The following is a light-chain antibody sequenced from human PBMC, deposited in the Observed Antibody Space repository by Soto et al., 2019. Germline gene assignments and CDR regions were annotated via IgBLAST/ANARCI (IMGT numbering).Light chain of an antibody. CDR1: QNINVW. CDR3: QQYNTYST. CDR2: KAS. J-gene: IGKJ1*01. V-gene: IGKV1-5*03. Sequence: DIQMNQSPSTLSAYVGDRVTITCRASQNINVWLAWYQQKPGKAPKLLIYKASSLESGVPSRFSGSGSGTEFTLTISSLQPDDFATYYCQQYNTYSTFGRGTKVDIK.